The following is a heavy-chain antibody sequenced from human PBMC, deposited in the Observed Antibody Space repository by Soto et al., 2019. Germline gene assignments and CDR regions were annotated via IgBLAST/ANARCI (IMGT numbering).Heavy chain of an antibody. CDR2: IYTSASST. J-gene: IGHJ2*01. V-gene: IGHV3-23*05. D-gene: IGHD4-17*01. CDR3: AAVTTWDYWYFDL. CDR1: GFTFSNSA. Sequence: PGGSMRLSCAASGFTFSNSAMSWVRQDTGKGLEWVSAIYTSASSTHYPDSVRGRFTISRDNSKNTLYLQMNSLRAEDTAVYYCAAVTTWDYWYFDLWGRGALVTVSS.